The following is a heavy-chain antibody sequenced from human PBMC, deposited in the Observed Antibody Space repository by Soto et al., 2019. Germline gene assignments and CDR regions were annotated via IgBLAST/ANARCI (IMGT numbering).Heavy chain of an antibody. CDR2: IGDYNGNT. J-gene: IGHJ5*02. Sequence: ASVKVSCKASGYTFTSYGISWVRQAPGQGLEWMGWIGDYNGNTNYAQKLQGRVTMTTDTSTSTAYMELRSLRSDDTAVYYCARDNPIVGATNLFDPWGQGTLVTVSS. CDR3: ARDNPIVGATNLFDP. CDR1: GYTFTSYG. D-gene: IGHD1-26*01. V-gene: IGHV1-18*01.